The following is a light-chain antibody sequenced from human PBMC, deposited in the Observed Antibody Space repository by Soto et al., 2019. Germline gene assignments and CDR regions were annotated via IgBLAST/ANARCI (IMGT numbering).Light chain of an antibody. CDR3: QLYYSTPF. V-gene: IGKV4-1*01. CDR1: QSVLYSSNNKNY. J-gene: IGKJ3*01. CDR2: WAS. Sequence: DIVMTQSPDSLAVSLGERATINCKSSQSVLYSSNNKNYLAWYQQKPGQLPKLLIYWASTRESGVPDRFSGSGSGTDFPLTISSLQAEDVAVYYCQLYYSTPFFGPGTKVDIK.